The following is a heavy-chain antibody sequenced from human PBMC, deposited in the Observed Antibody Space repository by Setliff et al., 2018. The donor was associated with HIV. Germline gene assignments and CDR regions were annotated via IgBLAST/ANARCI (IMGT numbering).Heavy chain of an antibody. CDR1: GFTFSSYE. V-gene: IGHV3-21*05. CDR3: ASHSGSFDY. Sequence: GSLRLSCAASGFTFSSYEMNWVRQAPGKGLEWVSYISSSSSYIYYADSVKGRFTISRDNAKNSLYLQMNSLRAEDTAVYYCASHSGSFDYWGQGTLVTVSS. CDR2: ISSSSSYI. J-gene: IGHJ4*02.